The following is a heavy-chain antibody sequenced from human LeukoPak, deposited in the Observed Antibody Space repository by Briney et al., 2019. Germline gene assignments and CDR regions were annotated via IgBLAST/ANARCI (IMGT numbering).Heavy chain of an antibody. CDR2: TSYNGNT. CDR1: GYTFSNYG. J-gene: IGHJ4*02. V-gene: IGHV1-18*04. CDR3: ARHSGSGWQALGY. Sequence: APVKVSCKASGYTFSNYGISWVRQAPGLGLEWMGWTSYNGNTNYAQKFQDRVTMTTDTSTTTAYMELRSLESDDTAVYYCARHSGSGWQALGYWGQGTLVTVSS. D-gene: IGHD6-19*01.